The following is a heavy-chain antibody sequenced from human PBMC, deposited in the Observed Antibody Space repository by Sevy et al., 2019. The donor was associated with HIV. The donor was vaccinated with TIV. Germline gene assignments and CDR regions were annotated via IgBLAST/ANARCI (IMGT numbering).Heavy chain of an antibody. CDR2: ISGGSVTI. Sequence: GGSLRLSCAASGFTFSSYSMIWVRQAPGKGLEWISYISGGSVTIYYADSVKGRFTISRENAKKSVYLEMNSPGVEDTAVYYCARDWWDSYGYHWLDPWGQGTLVTVSS. CDR1: GFTFSSYS. J-gene: IGHJ5*02. CDR3: ARDWWDSYGYHWLDP. V-gene: IGHV3-48*01. D-gene: IGHD5-18*01.